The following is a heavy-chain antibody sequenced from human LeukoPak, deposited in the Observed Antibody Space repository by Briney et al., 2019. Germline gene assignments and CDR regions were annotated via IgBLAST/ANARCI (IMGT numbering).Heavy chain of an antibody. V-gene: IGHV3-20*04. CDR1: GFTFDDYG. CDR3: ARGEVVTASLPDYFYYYMDV. Sequence: GGSLRLSCAASGFTFDDYGMSWVRQAPGKGLEWVSGIIWSGGSTGYADSVKGRFTISRDNAKNSLFLQMNSLRAEDTAVYYCARGEVVTASLPDYFYYYMDVWGKGTTVTISS. J-gene: IGHJ6*03. D-gene: IGHD2-21*02. CDR2: IIWSGGST.